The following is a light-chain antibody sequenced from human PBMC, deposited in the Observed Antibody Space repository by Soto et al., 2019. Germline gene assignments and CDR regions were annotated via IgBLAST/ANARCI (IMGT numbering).Light chain of an antibody. CDR1: QGISNW. J-gene: IGKJ3*01. CDR2: AAS. CDR3: QQGNSFPFT. Sequence: DIQMTQSPSSVSASVGDRVSITCRASQGISNWLAWYQQKPGRAPKVLIYAASSLQSGVSSRFSGSGSGTDFTLTISSLHPEDFATYYCQQGNSFPFTFGPGPKVDIK. V-gene: IGKV1D-12*01.